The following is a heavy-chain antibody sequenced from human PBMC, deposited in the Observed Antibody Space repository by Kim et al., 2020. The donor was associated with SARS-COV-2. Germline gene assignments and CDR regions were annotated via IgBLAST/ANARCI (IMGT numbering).Heavy chain of an antibody. D-gene: IGHD3-3*01. CDR3: ARGNDFWSGYYTGRGWFDP. CDR2: IIPILGIA. J-gene: IGHJ5*02. CDR1: GGTFSSYA. Sequence: SVKVSCKASGGTFSSYAISWVRQAPGQGLEWMGRIIPILGIANYAQKFQGRVTITADKSTSTAYMELSSLRSEDTAVYYCARGNDFWSGYYTGRGWFDPWGQGTLVTVSS. V-gene: IGHV1-69*04.